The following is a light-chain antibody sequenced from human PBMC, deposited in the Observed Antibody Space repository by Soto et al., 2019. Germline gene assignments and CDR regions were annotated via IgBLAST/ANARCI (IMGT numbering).Light chain of an antibody. V-gene: IGKV3-15*01. CDR2: GAS. J-gene: IGKJ3*01. CDR1: QSVSSN. CDR3: QQYNNWPFT. Sequence: EIVMTQSPATLSVSPGQRATLSCRASQSVSSNLDWYQQKPGQAPRLLIYGASTRATGIPARFSGSGSGTEFTLTISSLQSEDFAVYYCQQYNNWPFTFGPGTNVDIK.